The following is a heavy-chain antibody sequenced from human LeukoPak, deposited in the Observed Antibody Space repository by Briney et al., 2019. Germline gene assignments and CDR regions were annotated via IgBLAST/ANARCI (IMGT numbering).Heavy chain of an antibody. Sequence: GASVKVSCKASGYTFTGYYMHWVRQAPGQGLEWMGRINPNSGGTNYAQKFQGRVTMTRDTSISTDYMELSRLRSDDTAVYYCARYYYDSSVYFDYWGQGTLVTVSS. CDR2: INPNSGGT. D-gene: IGHD3-22*01. CDR1: GYTFTGYY. J-gene: IGHJ4*02. V-gene: IGHV1-2*06. CDR3: ARYYYDSSVYFDY.